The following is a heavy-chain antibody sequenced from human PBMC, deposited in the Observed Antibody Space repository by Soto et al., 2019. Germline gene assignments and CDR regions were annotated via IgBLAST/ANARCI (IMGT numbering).Heavy chain of an antibody. CDR1: GFSLSSTGVG. Sequence: QITLRESGPTLVKPTQTLTLTCTFSGFSLSSTGVGVGWIRQPPGKALEGLALINWNDDKRYNPSLKSRLTITKDTSKNQVVLTMTNMDPVDTAAYYCARSGHNSGFFYYDYWGQGILVTVSS. V-gene: IGHV2-5*01. J-gene: IGHJ4*02. CDR2: INWNDDK. D-gene: IGHD3-22*01. CDR3: ARSGHNSGFFYYDY.